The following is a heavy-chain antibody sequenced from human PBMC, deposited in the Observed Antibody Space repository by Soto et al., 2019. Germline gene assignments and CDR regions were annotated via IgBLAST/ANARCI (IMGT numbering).Heavy chain of an antibody. V-gene: IGHV1-69*01. CDR3: ARDGGRHSGGIDY. J-gene: IGHJ4*02. CDR1: GGTFSSYS. D-gene: IGHD1-26*01. CDR2: IIPIFGTA. Sequence: QVQLVQSGAEVKKPGSSVKVSCKASGGTFSSYSINWVRQAPGQGLEWMGEIIPIFGTANYAQKFQGRVTITAEESKSTAYMELSSLRSEETAVYYCARDGGRHSGGIDYWGQGTLVTVSS.